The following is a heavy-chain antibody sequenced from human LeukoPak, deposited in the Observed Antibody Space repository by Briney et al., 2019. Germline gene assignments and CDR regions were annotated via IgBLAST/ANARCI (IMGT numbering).Heavy chain of an antibody. Sequence: SETLSHTCAVSGYSISSGYYWGWIRQPPGKGLEWIGSIYHSGSTYYNPSLKSRVTISVDTSKNQFSLKLSSVTAADTAVYYCARLSMDYWGQGTLVTVSS. D-gene: IGHD3-16*02. J-gene: IGHJ4*02. CDR1: GYSISSGYY. CDR3: ARLSMDY. CDR2: IYHSGST. V-gene: IGHV4-38-2*01.